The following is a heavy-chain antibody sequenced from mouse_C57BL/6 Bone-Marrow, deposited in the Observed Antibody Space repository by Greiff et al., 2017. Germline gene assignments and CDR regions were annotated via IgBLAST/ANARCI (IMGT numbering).Heavy chain of an antibody. CDR3: ANIYYGNYSWFAY. CDR2: IYPRSGNT. Sequence: VQLQQSGAELARPGASVKLSCKASGYTFTSYGISWVKQRTGQGLEWIGEIYPRSGNTYYNEKFKGKATLTADKSSSTAYMELRSLTSEDSAVYFCANIYYGNYSWFAYWGQGTLVTVSA. J-gene: IGHJ3*01. CDR1: GYTFTSYG. V-gene: IGHV1-81*01. D-gene: IGHD2-1*01.